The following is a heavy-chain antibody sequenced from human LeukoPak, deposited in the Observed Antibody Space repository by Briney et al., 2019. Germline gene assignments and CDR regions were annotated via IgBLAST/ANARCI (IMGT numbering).Heavy chain of an antibody. V-gene: IGHV4-4*02. Sequence: PSETLSLTCAVSGGSISSSNWWIWVRQPPGKGLEWIGEIYRTGSTNYNPSLKSRLTISVDTSKNQFSLKLSSVTAADTAVYYCARQFFWFGEVPYYYGMDVWGQGTTVTVSS. CDR2: IYRTGST. CDR3: ARQFFWFGEVPYYYGMDV. D-gene: IGHD3-10*01. J-gene: IGHJ6*02. CDR1: GGSISSSNW.